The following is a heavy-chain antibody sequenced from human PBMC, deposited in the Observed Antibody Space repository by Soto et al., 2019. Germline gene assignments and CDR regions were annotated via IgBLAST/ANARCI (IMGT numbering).Heavy chain of an antibody. CDR2: IDPSDSYT. CDR1: GYSFTSYW. D-gene: IGHD3-9*01. J-gene: IGHJ6*02. Sequence: PGESLKISCKGSGYSFTSYWISWVRQMPGKGLEWMGRIDPSDSYTNYSPSFQGHVTISADKSISTAYLQWSSLKASDTAMYYCARHAVGGLTKTYYDILTGPDLYYYYGMDVWGQGTTVTVYS. V-gene: IGHV5-10-1*01. CDR3: ARHAVGGLTKTYYDILTGPDLYYYYGMDV.